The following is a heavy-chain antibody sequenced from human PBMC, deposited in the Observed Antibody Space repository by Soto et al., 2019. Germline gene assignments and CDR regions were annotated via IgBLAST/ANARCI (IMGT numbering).Heavy chain of an antibody. Sequence: SVKVSCKASGDVFRSYGINWVRQAPGQGLEWMGGIIPISGTTNYAQKFQGRVAITADESTDTVYMELSRLRSEDTAVYFCARVRCFNGLCHTADYGMDVWRQGTTVTVSS. V-gene: IGHV1-69*13. J-gene: IGHJ6*02. CDR2: IIPISGTT. CDR1: GDVFRSYG. CDR3: ARVRCFNGLCHTADYGMDV. D-gene: IGHD2-8*01.